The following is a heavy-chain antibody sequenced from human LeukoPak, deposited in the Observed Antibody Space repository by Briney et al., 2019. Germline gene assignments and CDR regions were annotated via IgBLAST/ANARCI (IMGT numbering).Heavy chain of an antibody. V-gene: IGHV1-18*01. J-gene: IGHJ6*03. CDR3: AKAGQLERPPPLIGYYYMDV. CDR1: GYSFTSYG. Sequence: ASVKVSCKASGYSFTSYGISWVRQAPGQGLEWMGWINCYTGNTKSAQKVQGRVTVTTDTSTSTAYMELRSLRSDDTAVYYCAKAGQLERPPPLIGYYYMDVWGKGTTVTVSS. CDR2: INCYTGNT. D-gene: IGHD1-1*01.